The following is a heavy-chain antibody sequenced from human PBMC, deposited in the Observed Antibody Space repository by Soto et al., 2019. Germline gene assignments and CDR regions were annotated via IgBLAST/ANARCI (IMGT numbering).Heavy chain of an antibody. Sequence: QVRLVQSGAEVKEPGDSVRVSCEASGYTFTAYHIHWVRRAPGQGLEWMGWINPKFGDTGYAQDFQGRVSMTSDMSISTVYMEVSRLTSDDTAIYYCARNMDYYYGRGSGNGHGVWGQGTTVTVFS. D-gene: IGHD3-10*02. CDR1: GYTFTAYH. J-gene: IGHJ6*02. CDR2: INPKFGDT. CDR3: ARNMDYYYGRGSGNGHGV. V-gene: IGHV1-2*02.